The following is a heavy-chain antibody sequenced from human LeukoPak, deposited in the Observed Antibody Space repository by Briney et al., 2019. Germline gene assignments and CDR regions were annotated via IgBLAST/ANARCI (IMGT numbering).Heavy chain of an antibody. J-gene: IGHJ4*02. CDR3: ARPDYGDYHLDY. Sequence: GGSLRLSCAASGFTFSSYWMHWVRQAPGKGLVWVSRINSDGSSTSYADSVKGRFTISRDNAKNTLYLQMNSLRAEDTAVYYCARPDYGDYHLDYWGQGTLVTVSS. V-gene: IGHV3-74*01. D-gene: IGHD4-17*01. CDR1: GFTFSSYW. CDR2: INSDGSST.